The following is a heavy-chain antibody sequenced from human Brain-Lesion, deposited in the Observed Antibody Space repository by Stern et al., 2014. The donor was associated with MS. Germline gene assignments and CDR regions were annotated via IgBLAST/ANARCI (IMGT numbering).Heavy chain of an antibody. V-gene: IGHV3-15*01. D-gene: IGHD4-17*01. CDR2: LKTKADDGTA. CDR1: GFTFFNAW. J-gene: IGHJ4*02. CDR3: TRYDYGDLTD. Sequence: EVQLEESGGGLVKPGGSLRLSCAASGFTFFNAWMSWVRQAPGKGLEWVGRLKTKADDGTADYAAPVKGRFTISRDDSKNTLYLQMNSLKIEDTAVYYCTRYDYGDLTDWGQGTLVTVSS.